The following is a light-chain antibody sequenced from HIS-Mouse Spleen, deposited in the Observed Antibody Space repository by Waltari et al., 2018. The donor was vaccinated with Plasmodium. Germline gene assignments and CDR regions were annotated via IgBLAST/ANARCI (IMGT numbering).Light chain of an antibody. J-gene: IGLJ3*02. V-gene: IGLV2-14*03. CDR3: SSYTSSSTWV. Sequence: QSALTQPASVSGSPGQSITISCTGTSSDVGGYNYVSWYQQHPGKAPKLIIYDVSHRPSGVSNRFSGSKSGHTASLTISGLQAEDEADYYCSSYTSSSTWVFGGGTKLTVL. CDR1: SSDVGGYNY. CDR2: DVS.